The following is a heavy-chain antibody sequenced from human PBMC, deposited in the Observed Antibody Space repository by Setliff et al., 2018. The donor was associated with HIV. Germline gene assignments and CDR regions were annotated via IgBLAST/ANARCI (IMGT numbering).Heavy chain of an antibody. J-gene: IGHJ4*02. Sequence: PGGSLRLSCGASGFTFSDIEMNWVRQAPGKGLEWVSYISTSGSTIYYADSVKGRFTISRDNGKKSLYLQMDSLRDEDTAVYYCAREKFENGDYEFVSTFDSWGQGTLVTVSS. CDR3: AREKFENGDYEFVSTFDS. CDR1: GFTFSDIE. V-gene: IGHV3-48*03. D-gene: IGHD4-17*01. CDR2: ISTSGSTI.